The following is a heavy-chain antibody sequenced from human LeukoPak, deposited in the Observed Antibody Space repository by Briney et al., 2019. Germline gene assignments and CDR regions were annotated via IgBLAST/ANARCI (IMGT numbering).Heavy chain of an antibody. D-gene: IGHD1-26*01. Sequence: PSETLSLTCTVSGGSISSYYWSWIRQPPGKGLEWIGYIYYSGSTNYNPSLKSRVTISVDTSKNQFSLKLSSVTAADTAVYYCARASGAQYSGSYAAEFDYWGQGTLVTVSS. J-gene: IGHJ4*02. CDR3: ARASGAQYSGSYAAEFDY. CDR2: IYYSGST. V-gene: IGHV4-59*01. CDR1: GGSISSYY.